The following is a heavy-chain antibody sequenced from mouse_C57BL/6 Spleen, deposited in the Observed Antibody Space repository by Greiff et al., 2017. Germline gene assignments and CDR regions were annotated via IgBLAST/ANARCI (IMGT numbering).Heavy chain of an antibody. Sequence: VQLQQPGAELVMPGASVKLSCKASGYTFTSYWMHRVKQRPGQGLAWIGEIDPSDSYTNYNQKFKGKSTLTVDKSSSTAYMQLSSLTSEDSAVYYCARGTGTAWFAYWGQGTLVTVSA. D-gene: IGHD4-1*01. V-gene: IGHV1-69*01. J-gene: IGHJ3*01. CDR2: IDPSDSYT. CDR3: ARGTGTAWFAY. CDR1: GYTFTSYW.